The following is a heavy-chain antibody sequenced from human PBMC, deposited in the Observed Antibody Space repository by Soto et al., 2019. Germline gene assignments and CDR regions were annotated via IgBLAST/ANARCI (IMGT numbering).Heavy chain of an antibody. D-gene: IGHD6-25*01. J-gene: IGHJ6*02. CDR2: IYYSGST. V-gene: IGHV4-61*01. Sequence: QVQLQESGPGLVKPSETLSLTCTVSGGSVSSGSYYWSWIRQPPGKGLECIGYIYYSGSTNYNPSLKSRVTISVDTSKNQFSLKLSSVTAADTAVYYCARSPGSVGYYYYYGMDVWGQGTTVTVSS. CDR3: ARSPGSVGYYYYYGMDV. CDR1: GGSVSSGSYY.